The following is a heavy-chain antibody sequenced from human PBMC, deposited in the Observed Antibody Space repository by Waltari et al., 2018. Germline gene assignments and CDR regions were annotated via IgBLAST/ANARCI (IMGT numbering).Heavy chain of an antibody. CDR3: ANDGKHFDY. V-gene: IGHV3-23*01. CDR2: ISGSGGST. J-gene: IGHJ4*02. CDR1: GFTFSSYA. Sequence: GFTFSSYAMSWVRQAPGKGLEWVSAISGSGGSTYYADSVKGRFTISRDNSKNTLYLQMNSLRAEDTAVYYCANDGKHFDYWGQGTLVTVSS.